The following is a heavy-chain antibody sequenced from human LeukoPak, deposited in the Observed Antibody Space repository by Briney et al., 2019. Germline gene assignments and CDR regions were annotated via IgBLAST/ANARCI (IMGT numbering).Heavy chain of an antibody. CDR3: ARQGGGTTDFDY. V-gene: IGHV4-59*08. J-gene: IGHJ4*02. CDR2: IYYSGST. Sequence: SETLSLTCTVSGGSISSYYWSWIRHPPGKGLEWIGYIYYSGSTNYNPSLKSRVTISVDTSKNQFSLKLSSVTAADTAVYYCARQGGGTTDFDYWGQGTLVTVSS. CDR1: GGSISSYY. D-gene: IGHD1-1*01.